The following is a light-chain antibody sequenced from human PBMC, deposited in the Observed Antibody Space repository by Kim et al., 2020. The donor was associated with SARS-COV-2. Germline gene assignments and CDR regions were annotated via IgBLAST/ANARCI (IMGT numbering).Light chain of an antibody. CDR2: EAT. CDR1: QNINNW. Sequence: AWVGDRVTITCRASQNINNWLAGYQKRPGKAPKLLIYEATYMESGIPPRFGGSGSGTEFTRSVGSVLAEELATYYCQQYVTDSQTFGQGTKVDIK. J-gene: IGKJ1*01. V-gene: IGKV1-5*01. CDR3: QQYVTDSQT.